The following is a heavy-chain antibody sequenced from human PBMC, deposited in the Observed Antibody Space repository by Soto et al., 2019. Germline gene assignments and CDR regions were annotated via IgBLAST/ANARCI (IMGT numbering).Heavy chain of an antibody. V-gene: IGHV3-33*01. CDR1: GFTFSTYA. D-gene: IGHD2-15*01. Sequence: GGSLRLSCAASGFTFSTYAMQWVRQAPGKGLEWVAVIWHDGSEKYYADSVKGRFTISRDNSKNTLYLQMNSLRAEDSAVYFCARDLRGDELPTDFWGQGTLVTVS. CDR3: ARDLRGDELPTDF. CDR2: IWHDGSEK. J-gene: IGHJ4*02.